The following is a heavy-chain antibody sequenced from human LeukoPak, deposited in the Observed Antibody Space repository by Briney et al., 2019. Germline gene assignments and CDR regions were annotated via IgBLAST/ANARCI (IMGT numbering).Heavy chain of an antibody. V-gene: IGHV4-39*07. J-gene: IGHJ5*02. CDR2: INHSGST. CDR3: ASLSRGYCSSTSCPDWFDP. CDR1: GGSVSSGSYY. Sequence: SETLSLTCTVSGGSVSSGSYYWSWIRQPPGEGLEWIGEINHSGSTNYNPSLKSRVTISVDTSKNQFSLKLSSVTAADTAVYYCASLSRGYCSSTSCPDWFDPWGQGTLVTVSS. D-gene: IGHD2-2*01.